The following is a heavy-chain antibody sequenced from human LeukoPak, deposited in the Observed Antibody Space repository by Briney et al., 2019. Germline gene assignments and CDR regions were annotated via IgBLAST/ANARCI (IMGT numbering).Heavy chain of an antibody. D-gene: IGHD5-18*01. J-gene: IGHJ6*02. V-gene: IGHV1-69*04. CDR2: IIPILGIA. CDR3: VDTAMVTGGYYYYGMDV. Sequence: ASVKVSCKASGGTFSSYAISWVRQAPGQGLEWMGRIIPILGIANYAQKFQGRVTITADKSTSIAYMELSSLRSEDTAVYYCVDTAMVTGGYYYYGMDVWGQGTTVTVSS. CDR1: GGTFSSYA.